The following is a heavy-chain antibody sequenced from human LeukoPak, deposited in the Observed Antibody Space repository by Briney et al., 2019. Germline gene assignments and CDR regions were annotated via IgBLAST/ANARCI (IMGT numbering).Heavy chain of an antibody. CDR2: INTDGSST. CDR3: ARGGSYFDY. D-gene: IGHD1-26*01. V-gene: IGHV3-74*01. CDR1: GFTFSNYY. J-gene: IGHJ4*02. Sequence: GGSLRLSCAASGFTFSNYYMQWVRQAPGKGLVWVSHINTDGSSTTYADSVKGRFTISRDNGKNTLYLQMNSLRPEDTAVYYCARGGSYFDYLGQGTLVTVSS.